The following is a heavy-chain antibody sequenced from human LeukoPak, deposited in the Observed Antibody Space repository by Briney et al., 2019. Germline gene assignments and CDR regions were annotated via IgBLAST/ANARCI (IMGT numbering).Heavy chain of an antibody. J-gene: IGHJ5*02. V-gene: IGHV4-59*08. CDR1: GVSISGHY. CDR3: ARLRFLEWLFPWFDP. Sequence: PTETLSLTCSVSGVSISGHYWSWIRQPPGKGLEWIGNIYSSGNTNYNPSLKSRVTISVDTSKNQFSLKLSSVTAADTAVYYCARLRFLEWLFPWFDPWGQGTLVAGSS. D-gene: IGHD3-3*01. CDR2: IYSSGNT.